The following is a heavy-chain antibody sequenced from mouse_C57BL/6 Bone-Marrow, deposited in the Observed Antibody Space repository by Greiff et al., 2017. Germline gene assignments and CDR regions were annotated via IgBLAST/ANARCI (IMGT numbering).Heavy chain of an antibody. Sequence: EVKLMESGGDLVKPGGSLKLSCAASGFTFSSYGMSWVRQTPDKRLEWVATISSGGSYTYYPDSVKGRFTISRDNAKNTLYLQMSSLKSEDTAMDYCARHEDYDYGFAYWGQGTLVTVSA. J-gene: IGHJ3*01. CDR1: GFTFSSYG. CDR3: ARHEDYDYGFAY. V-gene: IGHV5-6*01. D-gene: IGHD2-4*01. CDR2: ISSGGSYT.